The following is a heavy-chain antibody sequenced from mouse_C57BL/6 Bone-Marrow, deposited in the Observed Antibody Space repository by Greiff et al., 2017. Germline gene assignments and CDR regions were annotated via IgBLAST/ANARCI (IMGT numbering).Heavy chain of an antibody. J-gene: IGHJ2*01. CDR1: GYTFTDYN. CDR3: ARGPYYYALYYFDY. D-gene: IGHD1-1*01. V-gene: IGHV1-22*01. Sequence: EVQLQQSGPELVKPGASVKMSCRASGYTFTDYNMHWVKQSHGKSLEWIGYINPNNGGTSYNQKFKGKATLTVNKSSSTAYMELRSLTSEDSAVYYCARGPYYYALYYFDYWGQGTTLTVSS. CDR2: INPNNGGT.